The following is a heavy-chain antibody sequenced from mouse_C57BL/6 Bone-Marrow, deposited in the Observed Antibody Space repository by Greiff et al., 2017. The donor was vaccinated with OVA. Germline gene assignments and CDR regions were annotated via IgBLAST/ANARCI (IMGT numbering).Heavy chain of an antibody. V-gene: IGHV3-1*01. CDR2: ISYSGST. CDR1: GYSITSGYD. Sequence: EVQGVESGPGMVKPSQSLSLTCTVTGYSITSGYDWHWIRHFPGNKLEWMGYISYSGSTNYNPSLKSRISITHDTSKNHFFLKLNSVTTEDTATYYCARNDYDGGAWFAYWGQGTLVTVSA. CDR3: ARNDYDGGAWFAY. J-gene: IGHJ3*01. D-gene: IGHD2-4*01.